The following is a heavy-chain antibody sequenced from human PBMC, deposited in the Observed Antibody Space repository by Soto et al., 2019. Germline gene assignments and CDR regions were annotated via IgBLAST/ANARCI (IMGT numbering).Heavy chain of an antibody. V-gene: IGHV1-58*01. Sequence: ASVKVSCKTSGFTFSNSAVQWVRQVRGQRLEWIGWIIVGSGNTNYLQNLQGRITITRDTSTSTAYMELSSLRSEDTAVYYCAAEIYSGGDCCHFDYWGQGSLVTVS. CDR2: IIVGSGNT. J-gene: IGHJ4*02. CDR1: GFTFSNSA. D-gene: IGHD2-21*02. CDR3: AAEIYSGGDCCHFDY.